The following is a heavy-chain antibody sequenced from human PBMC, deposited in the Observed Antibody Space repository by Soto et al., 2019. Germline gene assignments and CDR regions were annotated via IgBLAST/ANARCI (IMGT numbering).Heavy chain of an antibody. Sequence: QVTLKESGPVLVKPTETLTLTCTVSGLSISDSEMGVSWIRQPPGKALEWLAHIDSSGEKSYRTFLKGRLTISKDTGNSEIVLIMTNMNPADTGTYYCARRHLAVAVSPCFDAWGQGILVTVSS. CDR2: IDSSGEK. J-gene: IGHJ5*02. V-gene: IGHV2-26*01. D-gene: IGHD2-21*01. CDR3: ARRHLAVAVSPCFDA. CDR1: GLSISDSEMG.